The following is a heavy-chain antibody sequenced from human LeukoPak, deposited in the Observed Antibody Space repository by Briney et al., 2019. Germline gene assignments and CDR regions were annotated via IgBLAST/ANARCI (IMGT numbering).Heavy chain of an antibody. CDR1: GFTFSSYA. D-gene: IGHD3-10*01. CDR3: AKFGLAGSGRYHDAFDI. J-gene: IGHJ3*02. CDR2: ISDSGGST. Sequence: GGSLRLSCAASGFTFSSYAMSWVRQAPGRGLEWVSAISDSGGSTYYADSVKGRSTISRDNSKNTLYLQMNSLRAEDTAVYYCAKFGLAGSGRYHDAFDIWGQGTMVTVSS. V-gene: IGHV3-23*01.